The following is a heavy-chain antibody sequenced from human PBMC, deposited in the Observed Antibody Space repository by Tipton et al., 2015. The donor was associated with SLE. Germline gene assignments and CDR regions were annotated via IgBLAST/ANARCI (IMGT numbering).Heavy chain of an antibody. CDR2: IYYSGGT. J-gene: IGHJ3*02. D-gene: IGHD4-17*01. Sequence: TLSLTCTVSGGSISSGGYYWSWIRQHPGKGLEWIGYIYYSGGTYYNPSLKSRVTISVDTSKNQFSLKLSSVTAADTAVYYCARPSGGTVFDAFDIWGQGTMITVSS. CDR1: GGSISSGGYY. CDR3: ARPSGGTVFDAFDI. V-gene: IGHV4-31*03.